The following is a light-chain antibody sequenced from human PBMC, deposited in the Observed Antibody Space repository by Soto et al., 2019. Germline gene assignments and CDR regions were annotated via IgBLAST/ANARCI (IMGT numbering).Light chain of an antibody. CDR1: QSVGGNY. CDR3: QQYGSSLRT. CDR2: AAS. Sequence: EIVLTQSPGTLSLSPGERATLSCRASQSVGGNYLAWYQQKPGQAPRLLVYAASTRATGIPDRFSGSGSGTDFSLTISRLKPEDFAVYYCQQYGSSLRTFGQGTKLEIK. J-gene: IGKJ2*01. V-gene: IGKV3-20*01.